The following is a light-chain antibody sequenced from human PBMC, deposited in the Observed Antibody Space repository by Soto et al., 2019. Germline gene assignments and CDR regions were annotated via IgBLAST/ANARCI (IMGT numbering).Light chain of an antibody. Sequence: QSALNPPASVYGSTGQSITISCTETSSDVGNYNLVSWYQHHPDKAPKLMIYEVTRRPSGVSNRFSGSKSGNTASLTISGLQAEDEADYYCCSYADNNILFGGGTKVTVL. V-gene: IGLV2-23*02. J-gene: IGLJ3*02. CDR2: EVT. CDR1: SSDVGNYNL. CDR3: CSYADNNIL.